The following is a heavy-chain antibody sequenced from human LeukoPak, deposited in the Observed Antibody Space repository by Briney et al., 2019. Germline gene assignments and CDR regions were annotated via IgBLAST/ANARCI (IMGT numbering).Heavy chain of an antibody. CDR2: INHSGST. CDR3: ARGLPSGYDPYFDY. J-gene: IGHJ4*02. D-gene: IGHD5-12*01. V-gene: IGHV4-34*01. CDR1: GGSFSGYY. Sequence: TSETLSLTCAVYGGSFSGYYRSWIRQPPGKGLEWIGEINHSGSTNYNPSLKSRVTISVDTSKNQFSLKLSSVTAADTAVYYCARGLPSGYDPYFDYWGQGTLVTVSS.